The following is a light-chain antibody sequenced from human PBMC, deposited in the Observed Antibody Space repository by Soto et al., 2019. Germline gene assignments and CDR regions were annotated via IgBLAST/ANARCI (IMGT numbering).Light chain of an antibody. Sequence: ELVMTQSPATLSVSPGERATLSCRASQSVSSSYLAWYQQKPGQAPRLLIYDASNRATGIPARFSGSGSGTEFTLTISSLEPEDSAVDDCQQRSNPPTFGGGTKVDIK. J-gene: IGKJ4*01. CDR2: DAS. CDR3: QQRSNPPT. CDR1: QSVSSSY. V-gene: IGKV3D-20*02.